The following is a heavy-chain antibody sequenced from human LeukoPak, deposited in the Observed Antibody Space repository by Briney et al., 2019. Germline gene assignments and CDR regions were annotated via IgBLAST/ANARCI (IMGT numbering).Heavy chain of an antibody. CDR1: GYSISSGYY. CDR2: IYHSSNT. CDR3: AAIAVAGQFDF. Sequence: PSETLSLNCAVSGYSISSGYYWGWIRQPPGKGLEWIGNIYHSSNTYYSPSLKSRVTISVDMSKNRFSLKLSSRTAADTAVYYCAAIAVAGQFDFWGQGILVTVSS. D-gene: IGHD6-19*01. V-gene: IGHV4-38-2*01. J-gene: IGHJ4*02.